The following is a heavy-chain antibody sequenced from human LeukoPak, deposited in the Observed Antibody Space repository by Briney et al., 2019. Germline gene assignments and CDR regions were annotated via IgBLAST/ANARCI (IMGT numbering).Heavy chain of an antibody. CDR3: VRRDAGWNYFDY. CDR1: GGSINSHY. D-gene: IGHD6-19*01. Sequence: PSETLSLTCAISGGSINSHYWGWIRQPPGKALQWIGNVYYTGKSSYNPSLRSRVTISLDTSKNHLSLNLTSVLAADTAIYYCVRRDAGWNYFDYWGQGILVSASS. J-gene: IGHJ4*02. CDR2: VYYTGKS. V-gene: IGHV4-59*08.